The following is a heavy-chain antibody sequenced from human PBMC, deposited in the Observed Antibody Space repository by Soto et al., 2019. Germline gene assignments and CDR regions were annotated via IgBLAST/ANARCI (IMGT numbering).Heavy chain of an antibody. D-gene: IGHD3-10*01. Sequence: SVKVSCKAAGFTFTSSAVQWVRQARGQRLEWIGWIVVGSGNTNYAQKFQERVTITRDMSTSTAYMELSSLRSDDTAVYYCARDWKYYYVSGSLRSPGYGMDVCCQAPTVTVS. V-gene: IGHV1-58*01. CDR3: ARDWKYYYVSGSLRSPGYGMDV. CDR2: IVVGSGNT. CDR1: GFTFTSSA. J-gene: IGHJ6*02.